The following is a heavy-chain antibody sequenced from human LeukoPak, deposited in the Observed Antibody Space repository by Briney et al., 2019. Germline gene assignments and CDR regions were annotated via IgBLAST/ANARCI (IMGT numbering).Heavy chain of an antibody. CDR1: GFNFSNYY. D-gene: IGHD2-21*02. CDR2: ISSSGTTI. CDR3: ATEVTPYYYMDV. J-gene: IGHJ6*03. Sequence: GGSLRLSCAASGFNFSNYYMTWIRQAPGKGLEWVSFISSSGTTIYYADSVRGRFTISRDNAKNSLYLQMNSLRAEDTAVYYCATEVTPYYYMDVWGKGTTVTVSS. V-gene: IGHV3-11*04.